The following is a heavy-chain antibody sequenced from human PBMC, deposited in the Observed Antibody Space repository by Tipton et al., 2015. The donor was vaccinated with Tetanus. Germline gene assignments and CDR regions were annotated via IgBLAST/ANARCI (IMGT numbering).Heavy chain of an antibody. V-gene: IGHV3-23*01. CDR3: ARDTVRQQVGGAQWYYLGMDV. Sequence: SLRLSCAASGFTFSNYAMIWVRQAPGKGLEWVSAISASGRNTYYADSVKGRFTSSRDNSKNTHYLEMSSLRAEDMAVYYCARDTVRQQVGGAQWYYLGMDVRGQGTTVTVSS. CDR1: GFTFSNYA. D-gene: IGHD6-13*01. CDR2: ISASGRNT. J-gene: IGHJ6*02.